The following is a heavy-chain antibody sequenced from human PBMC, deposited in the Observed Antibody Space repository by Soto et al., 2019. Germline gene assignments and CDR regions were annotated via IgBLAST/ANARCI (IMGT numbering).Heavy chain of an antibody. V-gene: IGHV2-5*02. CDR1: GFSLTTTDMG. Sequence: KESGPPLVRPAQTLTLTCTFSGFSLTTTDMGVAWIRQPPGKALEWLALIYWDDDKRYNPSLKNRLAISKDTSRDRVVLTINNINPEDTGTYFCAHAGDYDLLSFDHWGPGNPGHRLL. CDR2: IYWDDDK. D-gene: IGHD4-17*01. CDR3: AHAGDYDLLSFDH. J-gene: IGHJ4*02.